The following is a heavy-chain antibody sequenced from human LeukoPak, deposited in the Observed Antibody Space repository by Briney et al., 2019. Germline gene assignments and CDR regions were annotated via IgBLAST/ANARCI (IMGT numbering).Heavy chain of an antibody. CDR3: ARHIGGGIEDMDI. J-gene: IGHJ6*03. V-gene: IGHV4-59*08. CDR1: GGSIGTYY. D-gene: IGHD3-16*02. Sequence: SETLSLTCTVSGGSIGTYYWSWIRQSPGKGLEWIGYIYVTGTRYNPYLQSRVTISVDRSRNQFFLKMSSVTAADTAVYYCARHIGGGIEDMDIWGKGTKVIVSS. CDR2: IYVTGT.